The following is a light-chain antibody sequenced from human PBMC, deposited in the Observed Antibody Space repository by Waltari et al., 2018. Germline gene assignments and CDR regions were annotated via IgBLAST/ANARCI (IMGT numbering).Light chain of an antibody. CDR1: TSDVGSYHY. J-gene: IGLJ2*01. V-gene: IGLV2-14*03. CDR2: DVY. CDR3: SSYTDDTTLDVI. Sequence: QSALTQPASVSGSPGQTITIPCTGTTSDVGSYHYVSWYQRHPGKAPKLIIYDVYILPSGFFFRFSGSKSGNTASLTISGLQAEDEGDYYCSSYTDDTTLDVIFGGGTKLTVL.